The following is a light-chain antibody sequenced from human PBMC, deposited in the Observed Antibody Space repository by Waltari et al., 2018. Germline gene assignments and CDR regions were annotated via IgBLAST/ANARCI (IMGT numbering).Light chain of an antibody. CDR1: NIESKS. V-gene: IGLV3-21*04. Sequence: YVVTQPPSVSVAPGQTATLTCGGENIESKSVNWYQQKPGQAPVLVMFYDGDRPSGIPERFSGSNAGNTATLTISWVEAGDEADYHCQVWDDTTDSGVFGGGTRLTVL. CDR3: QVWDDTTDSGV. J-gene: IGLJ3*02. CDR2: YDG.